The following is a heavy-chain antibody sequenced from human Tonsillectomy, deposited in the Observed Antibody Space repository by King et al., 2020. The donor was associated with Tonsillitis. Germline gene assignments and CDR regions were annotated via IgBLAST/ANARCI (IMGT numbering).Heavy chain of an antibody. CDR3: AGRSAVAEHFDY. D-gene: IGHD6-19*01. V-gene: IGHV4-39*01. J-gene: IGHJ4*02. Sequence: QLQESGPGLVKPSETLSLTCTVSGDSISTSTYYWGWIRQPPGKGLEWIGSIYYSGSTYYNPSLKSRVTISLDTSKNQFSLKLSSVTAADTAVYYCAGRSAVAEHFDYWGQGTLVTVSS. CDR1: GDSISTSTYY. CDR2: IYYSGST.